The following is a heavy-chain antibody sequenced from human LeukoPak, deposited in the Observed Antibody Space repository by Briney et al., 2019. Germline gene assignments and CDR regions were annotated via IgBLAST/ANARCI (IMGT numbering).Heavy chain of an antibody. J-gene: IGHJ4*02. V-gene: IGHV3-23*01. D-gene: IGHD6-13*01. CDR3: AKVISSSCGIGGY. CDR1: GFTLNNYA. Sequence: GGSLRLSCAASGFTLNNYAMTWVRQAPGKGLEGVSAICASSGNTYYADSVKGRFTISRDTSKNTLYLQMNSLRAEDTAVYYCAKVISSSCGIGGYWGQGTLVTVSS. CDR2: ICASSGNT.